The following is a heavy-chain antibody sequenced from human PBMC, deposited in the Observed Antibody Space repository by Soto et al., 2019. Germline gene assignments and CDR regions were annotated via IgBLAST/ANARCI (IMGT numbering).Heavy chain of an antibody. CDR1: GYTLTELS. Sequence: ASVKVSCKVSGYTLTELSMHWVRQAPGKGLEWMGGFDPEDGETIYAQKFQGRVTMTADTSTDTAYMELSSLRSEDTAVYYCATTTTGTTGVDYYYYYMDVWGKGTTVTVSS. CDR3: ATTTTGTTGVDYYYYYMDV. CDR2: FDPEDGET. D-gene: IGHD1-1*01. V-gene: IGHV1-24*01. J-gene: IGHJ6*03.